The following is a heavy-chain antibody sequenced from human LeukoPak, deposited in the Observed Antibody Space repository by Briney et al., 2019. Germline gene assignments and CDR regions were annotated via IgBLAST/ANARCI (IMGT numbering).Heavy chain of an antibody. CDR1: GFTFSSYA. V-gene: IGHV3-21*01. CDR2: ISSSSSYI. D-gene: IGHD1-26*01. Sequence: PGGSLRLSCAASGFTFSSYAMHWVRQAPGKGLEWVSSISSSSSYIYYADSVKGRFTISRDNAKNSLYLQMNSLRAEDTAVYYCARDLVGANDYWGQGTLVTVSS. CDR3: ARDLVGANDY. J-gene: IGHJ4*02.